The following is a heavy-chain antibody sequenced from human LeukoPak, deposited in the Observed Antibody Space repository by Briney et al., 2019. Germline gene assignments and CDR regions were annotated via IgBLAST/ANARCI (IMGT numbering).Heavy chain of an antibody. J-gene: IGHJ4*02. Sequence: PGGSLRLSCAASGFTFSSYSMNWVRQAPGKGLEWVSSISSSSSYIYYADSMKGRFTISRDNAKNSLYLQMNSLRAEDTAVYYCARASHVEYYFDYWGQGTLVTVSS. D-gene: IGHD3-3*01. CDR2: ISSSSSYI. CDR3: ARASHVEYYFDY. V-gene: IGHV3-21*01. CDR1: GFTFSSYS.